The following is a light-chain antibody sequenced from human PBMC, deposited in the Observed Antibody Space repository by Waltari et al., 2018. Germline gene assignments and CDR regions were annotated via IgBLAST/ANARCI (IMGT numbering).Light chain of an antibody. CDR3: QQYIRWPPIT. J-gene: IGKJ5*01. CDR2: DAS. CDR1: QSIATN. Sequence: VMTESPDTLSVSPGGRATLSCRASQSIATNLAWYQQRRGQAPRLLIFDASTRATSISGRFSGSGSGTEFTLTISSLQSDDSAVYYCQQYIRWPPITFGQGTRLEIK. V-gene: IGKV3-15*01.